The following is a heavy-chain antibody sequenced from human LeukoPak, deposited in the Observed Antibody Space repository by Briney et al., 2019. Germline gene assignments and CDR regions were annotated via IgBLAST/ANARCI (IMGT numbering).Heavy chain of an antibody. CDR3: AREAEITRFDY. V-gene: IGHV4-39*07. J-gene: IGHJ4*02. D-gene: IGHD5-24*01. CDR1: GGSISTSGYY. Sequence: SETLSLTCTVSGGSISTSGYYWGWIRQPPGKGLEWIGSIYYSGSTYYNPSLKSRVTISVDTSKNQFSLQLNSVTPEDTAVYYCAREAEITRFDYWGQGTLVTVSS. CDR2: IYYSGST.